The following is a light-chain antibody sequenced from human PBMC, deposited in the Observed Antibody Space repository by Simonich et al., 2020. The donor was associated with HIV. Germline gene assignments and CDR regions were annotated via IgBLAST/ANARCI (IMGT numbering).Light chain of an antibody. CDR3: QQYYTPPWT. J-gene: IGKJ1*01. V-gene: IGKV1-NL1*01. Sequence: IQKTQYPSTLSASVGDRVTITCRASQSIDTCLAWYQQKPGKAPKLLIYAASRLESGVPSRFSGSGSGTDYTLTISSLQPEDFATYYCQQYYTPPWTFGQGTKVEIK. CDR1: QSIDTC. CDR2: AAS.